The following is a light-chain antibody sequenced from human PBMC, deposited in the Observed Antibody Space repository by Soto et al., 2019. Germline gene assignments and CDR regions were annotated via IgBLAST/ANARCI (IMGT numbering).Light chain of an antibody. Sequence: EIVLTQSPATLSLSPGERATLSCRASQSVSSYLAWYQQKPGQAPRLLIYDASNRATGIPARFSGSGSGTDFTLTISSLEPEDFAVYYCQQHDSSPRTFGQGTKVDIK. J-gene: IGKJ1*01. CDR3: QQHDSSPRT. CDR2: DAS. CDR1: QSVSSY. V-gene: IGKV3-11*01.